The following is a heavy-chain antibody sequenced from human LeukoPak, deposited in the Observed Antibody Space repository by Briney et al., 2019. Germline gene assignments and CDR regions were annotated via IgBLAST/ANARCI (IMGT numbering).Heavy chain of an antibody. V-gene: IGHV1-69*06. CDR3: ARAILQRGLYYYYYMDV. CDR2: IIPIFGTA. CDR1: GGTFSSYA. D-gene: IGHD6-25*01. J-gene: IGHJ6*03. Sequence: ASVKVSCKASGGTFSSYAISWVRQAPGQGLEWMGGIIPIFGTANYAQKFQGRVTITADKSTSTAYMELRSLRSDDTAVYYCARAILQRGLYYYYYMDVWGKGTTVTVSS.